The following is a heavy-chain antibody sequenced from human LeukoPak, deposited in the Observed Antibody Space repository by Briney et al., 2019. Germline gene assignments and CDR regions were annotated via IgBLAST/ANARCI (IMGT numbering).Heavy chain of an antibody. Sequence: SVKVSCKASGYTFTSYDINWVRQATGQGLEWMGRLIPLLGRPNYAQKFQGRVTITADKSTSTAYMDLSSLTSEDTAVYYCARGGGYCSSTNCYAHALDYWGQGTLVTVSS. J-gene: IGHJ4*02. CDR2: LIPLLGRP. V-gene: IGHV1-69*04. CDR3: ARGGGYCSSTNCYAHALDY. CDR1: GYTFTSYD. D-gene: IGHD2-2*01.